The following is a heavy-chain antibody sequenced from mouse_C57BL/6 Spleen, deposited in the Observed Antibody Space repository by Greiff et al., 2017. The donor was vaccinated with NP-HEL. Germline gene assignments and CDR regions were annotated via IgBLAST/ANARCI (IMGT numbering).Heavy chain of an antibody. CDR2: IWSGGST. Sequence: VQGVESGPGLVQPSQSLSITCTVSGFSLTSYGVHWVRQSPGKGLEWLGVIWSGGSTDYNAAFISRLSISKDNSKSQVFFKMNSLQADDTAIYYCARSFYSNYVFYAMDYWGQGTSVTVSS. V-gene: IGHV2-2*01. CDR3: ARSFYSNYVFYAMDY. D-gene: IGHD2-5*01. J-gene: IGHJ4*01. CDR1: GFSLTSYG.